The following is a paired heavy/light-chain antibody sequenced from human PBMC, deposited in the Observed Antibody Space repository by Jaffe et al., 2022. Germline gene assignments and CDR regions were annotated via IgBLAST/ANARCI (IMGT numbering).Heavy chain of an antibody. Sequence: QVQLQESGPGLVKPSETLSLTCTVSGGSVSSGSYYWSWIRQPPGKGLEWIGYIYNSGSTYYNPSLKSRLTISIDTPKNQFSLRLTSVTAADTAVYYCARGTAVAAHYGDYDNWGQGTLVTVSS. D-gene: IGHD4-17*01. CDR2: IYNSGST. J-gene: IGHJ4*02. V-gene: IGHV4-61*01. CDR3: ARGTAVAAHYGDYDN. CDR1: GGSVSSGSYY.
Light chain of an antibody. J-gene: IGKJ3*01. CDR3: QQYGNSPFT. CDR2: GSS. CDR1: QSVSSSY. Sequence: EIVLTQSPGTLSLSPGERATLSCRASQSVSSSYLAWYQQKPGQAPRLLIYGSSSRATGIPDRFSGSGSGTDFTLTISRVEPDDFAVYYCQQYGNSPFTFGPGTKVDIK. V-gene: IGKV3-20*01.